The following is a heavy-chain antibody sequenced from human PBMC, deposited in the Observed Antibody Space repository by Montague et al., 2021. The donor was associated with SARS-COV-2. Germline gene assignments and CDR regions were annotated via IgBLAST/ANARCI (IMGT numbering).Heavy chain of an antibody. V-gene: IGHV3-48*03. D-gene: IGHD2-21*01. Sequence: SLRLSCAASGFIFSSYEMNWVRQAPGKGLEWISYISSSGGGSTKHYPDSAKGRFTISRDNAKNSLYLQMNSLRVEDTAIYYCARDRDWDDWCGMDVWGQGTTVTVSS. CDR3: ARDRDWDDWCGMDV. J-gene: IGHJ6*02. CDR2: ISSSGGGSTK. CDR1: GFIFSSYE.